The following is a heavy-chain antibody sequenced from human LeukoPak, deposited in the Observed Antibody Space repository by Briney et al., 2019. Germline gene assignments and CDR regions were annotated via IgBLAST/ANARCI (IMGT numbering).Heavy chain of an antibody. J-gene: IGHJ6*03. CDR1: GFSFSDCA. D-gene: IGHD1-14*01. CDR2: ISYDGSNK. CDR3: ARERTGYYMAV. V-gene: IGHV3-30*02. Sequence: GGSLRLSCAASGFSFSDCAMHWVRQAPGKGLECVAFISYDGSNKYYVDSVKGRFTISRDDSQNTLYLQMNSLRAEDTAVYYCARERTGYYMAVWGKGTTVTISS.